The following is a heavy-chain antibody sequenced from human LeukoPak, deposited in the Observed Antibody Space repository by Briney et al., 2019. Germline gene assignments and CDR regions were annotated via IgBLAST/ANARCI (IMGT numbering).Heavy chain of an antibody. CDR1: GFTFSSYA. J-gene: IGHJ6*03. CDR3: AKVATINYYYYYYMDV. V-gene: IGHV3-23*01. CDR2: IRGSGGST. Sequence: GGSLRLSCAASGFTFSSYAMSWVRQAPGKGLEWVSAIRGSGGSTYYADSVKGRFTISRDNSKNTLYLQMNSLRAEDTAVYYCAKVATINYYYYYYMDVWGKGTTVTVSS. D-gene: IGHD5-12*01.